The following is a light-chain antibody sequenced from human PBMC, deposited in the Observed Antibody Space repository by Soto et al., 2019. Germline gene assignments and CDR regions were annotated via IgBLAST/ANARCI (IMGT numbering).Light chain of an antibody. CDR1: QSVSSSS. CDR3: QQYGSSPWT. Sequence: EIVLTQSPGTLSLSPGERATLSCRASQSVSSSSLAWYQQKPGQAPRLLIYATSSRAAGIHDRFSGSGSGTDFTLTISSLEPEDFAVYYCQQYGSSPWTFGQGTKVEIK. CDR2: ATS. V-gene: IGKV3-20*01. J-gene: IGKJ1*01.